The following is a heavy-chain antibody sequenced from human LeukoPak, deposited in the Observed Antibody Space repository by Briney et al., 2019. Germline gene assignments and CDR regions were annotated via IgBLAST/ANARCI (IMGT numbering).Heavy chain of an antibody. J-gene: IGHJ3*02. CDR3: ARAVVVPAAEGGFDI. CDR2: IIPIFGTA. D-gene: IGHD2-2*01. CDR1: GGTFSSYA. Sequence: ASVKVSCRAPGGTFSSYAISWVRQAPGQGLEWMGGIIPIFGTANYAQKFQGRVTITTDESTSTAYMELSSLRSEDTAVYYCARAVVVPAAEGGFDIWGQGTMVTVSS. V-gene: IGHV1-69*05.